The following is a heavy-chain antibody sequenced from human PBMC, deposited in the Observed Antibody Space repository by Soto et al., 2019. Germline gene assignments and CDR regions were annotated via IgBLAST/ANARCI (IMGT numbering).Heavy chain of an antibody. Sequence: EVQLVESGGGLVQPGGSLRLSCAASGFSFNTYEMNWVRQAPGKGLEWVSYISSSGSTIYYADSVKGRFTVSRDNGKNSLYLQMNSVRAEDTAVYYCAYGGSCDYCGQGTHVTVSS. J-gene: IGHJ4*02. CDR1: GFSFNTYE. D-gene: IGHD1-26*01. CDR3: AYGGSCDY. V-gene: IGHV3-48*03. CDR2: ISSSGSTI.